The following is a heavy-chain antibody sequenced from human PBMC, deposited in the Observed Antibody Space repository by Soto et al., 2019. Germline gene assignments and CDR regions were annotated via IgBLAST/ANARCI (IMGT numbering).Heavy chain of an antibody. CDR2: IIPIFGTA. CDR1: GGTFSSYA. D-gene: IGHD3-9*01. J-gene: IGHJ6*02. Sequence: GASVKVSCKASGGTFSSYAISWVRQAPGQGLEWMGGIIPIFGTANYAQKFQGRVTITADKSTSTAYMELSSLRSEDTAVYYCARAEDDILTGPYYYYYGMDVWGQGTTVTVSS. V-gene: IGHV1-69*06. CDR3: ARAEDDILTGPYYYYYGMDV.